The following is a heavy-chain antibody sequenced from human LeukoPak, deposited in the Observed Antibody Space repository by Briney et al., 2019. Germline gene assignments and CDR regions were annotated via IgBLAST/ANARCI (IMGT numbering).Heavy chain of an antibody. Sequence: GGSLILSCAASGFTFSSYSMNWVRQAPGKGLEWVSSISSSSSYIYYADSVKGRFTISRDNAKNSLYLQMNSLRAEDTAVYYCARDSLYSGSTVDYWGQGTLVTVSS. CDR2: ISSSSSYI. CDR1: GFTFSSYS. V-gene: IGHV3-21*01. D-gene: IGHD1-26*01. CDR3: ARDSLYSGSTVDY. J-gene: IGHJ4*02.